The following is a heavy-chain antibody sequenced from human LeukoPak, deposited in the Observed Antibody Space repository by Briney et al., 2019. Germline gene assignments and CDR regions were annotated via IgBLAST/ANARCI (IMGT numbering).Heavy chain of an antibody. CDR1: GFTFDDYA. J-gene: IGHJ4*02. CDR2: ISGDGGST. Sequence: GRSLRLSCAASGFTFDDYAMHWVRQAPGKGLEWVSLISGDGGSTYYADSVKGRFTISRDNSKNSLYLQMNSLRTEDTALYYCARPLLTHDWLSSTADYWGQGTLVTVSS. V-gene: IGHV3-43*02. CDR3: ARPLLTHDWLSSTADY. D-gene: IGHD3-9*01.